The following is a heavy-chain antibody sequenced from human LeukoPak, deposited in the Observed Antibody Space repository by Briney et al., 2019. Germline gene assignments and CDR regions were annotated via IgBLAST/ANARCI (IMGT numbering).Heavy chain of an antibody. CDR2: INPSGGST. D-gene: IGHD3-9*01. CDR3: ARDRPPSHDTYASDI. J-gene: IGHJ3*02. V-gene: IGHV1-46*01. Sequence: ASVKVSCKASGYTFTSYYMHWVRQAPGQGLEWMGIINPSGGSTSYAQKFQGRVTMTRDMSTSTVYMELSSLRSEDTAVYYCARDRPPSHDTYASDIWGQGTMVTVSS. CDR1: GYTFTSYY.